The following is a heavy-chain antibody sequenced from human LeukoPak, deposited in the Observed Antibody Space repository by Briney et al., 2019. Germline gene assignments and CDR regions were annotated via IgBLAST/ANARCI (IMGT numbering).Heavy chain of an antibody. CDR3: ARDGELGSPADAFDI. J-gene: IGHJ3*02. CDR1: GFTFRSYW. V-gene: IGHV3-7*01. D-gene: IGHD1-26*01. CDR2: IKQDGSET. Sequence: PGGSLRLSCAASGFTFRSYWMTWVRKYPGKGLEWVANIKQDGSETYYADSVKGRFTISRDNAKRSLYLQMNSLRAEDTAVYYCARDGELGSPADAFDIWGQGTMVTVSS.